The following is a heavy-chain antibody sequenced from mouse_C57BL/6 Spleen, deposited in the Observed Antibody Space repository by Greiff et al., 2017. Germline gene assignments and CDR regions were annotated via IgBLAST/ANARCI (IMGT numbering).Heavy chain of an antibody. D-gene: IGHD2-3*01. Sequence: EVQLQQSGPELVKPGASVKMSCKASGYTFPDYTLHWVKQSHGKSLVWIGYINPNNGGTSYIQKFKGKATLTVNKSTSTAYMELRSLTSEDSAVYYCARGGGGYYLYFGVWGTGTTVTVSS. CDR3: ARGGGGYYLYFGV. V-gene: IGHV1-22*01. J-gene: IGHJ1*03. CDR2: INPNNGGT. CDR1: GYTFPDYT.